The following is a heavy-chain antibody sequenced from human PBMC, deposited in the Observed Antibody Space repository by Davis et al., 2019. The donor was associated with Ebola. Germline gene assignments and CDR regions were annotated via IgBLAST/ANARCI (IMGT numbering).Heavy chain of an antibody. J-gene: IGHJ4*02. CDR2: VYFSGSA. Sequence: MPGGSLRLSCTVSGGSLSPHYWSWIRQSPGKGLEWIGDVYFSGSAKSNPSLRSRVTITVDTSKSQFSLKLSAVTAADTAVYYCARDSGGGQGIDHWGQGTLVTVSS. D-gene: IGHD3-16*01. CDR1: GGSLSPHY. V-gene: IGHV4-59*11. CDR3: ARDSGGGQGIDH.